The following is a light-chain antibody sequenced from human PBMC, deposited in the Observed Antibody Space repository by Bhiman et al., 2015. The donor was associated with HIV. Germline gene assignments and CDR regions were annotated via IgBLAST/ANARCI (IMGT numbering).Light chain of an antibody. CDR1: SSDVGDYNY. CDR3: SSSAGTSSAATYV. CDR2: DVS. Sequence: QSALTQPASVSGSPGQSITISCTGTSSDVGDYNYVSWYQQHPDKAPRLILYDVSNRPSGVPDRFSGSKSGNTASLTISGLQAEDEGDYYCSSSAGTSSAATYVFGTGTRVTVL. J-gene: IGLJ1*01. V-gene: IGLV2-11*01.